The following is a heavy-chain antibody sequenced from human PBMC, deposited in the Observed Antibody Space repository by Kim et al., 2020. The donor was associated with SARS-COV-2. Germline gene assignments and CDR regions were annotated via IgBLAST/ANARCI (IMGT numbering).Heavy chain of an antibody. CDR2: INHSRST. V-gene: IGHV4-34*01. Sequence: SETLSLTCAVYGGSFSGYYWSWIRQPPGKGLEWIGEINHSRSTNYNPSLKSRVTISVDTSKNQFSLKLSSVTAADTAVYYCARDPDIVVVPAASGADYGMDVWGQGTTVTVSS. D-gene: IGHD2-2*01. CDR1: GGSFSGYY. J-gene: IGHJ6*02. CDR3: ARDPDIVVVPAASGADYGMDV.